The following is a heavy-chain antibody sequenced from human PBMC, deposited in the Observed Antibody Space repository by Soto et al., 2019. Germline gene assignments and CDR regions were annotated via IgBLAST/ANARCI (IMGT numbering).Heavy chain of an antibody. CDR3: ARLGTRYCSGGSCYPDAFDI. CDR1: GGSISSYY. V-gene: IGHV4-59*08. CDR2: IYYSGST. J-gene: IGHJ3*02. D-gene: IGHD2-15*01. Sequence: ASETLSLTCTVSGGSISSYYWSWIRQPPGKGLGWVGYIYYSGSTNYNPSLKSRVTISVDTSKNQFSLKLSSVTAADTAVYYCARLGTRYCSGGSCYPDAFDIWGQGTMVTVSS.